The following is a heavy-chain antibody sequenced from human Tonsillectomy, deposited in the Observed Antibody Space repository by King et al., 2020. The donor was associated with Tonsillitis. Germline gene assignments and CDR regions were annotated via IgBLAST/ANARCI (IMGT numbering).Heavy chain of an antibody. V-gene: IGHV3-23*04. CDR1: RFTFSSYA. CDR3: AKQSCSGGSCTSDY. Sequence: VQLVESGGGLVQPGGTLRLSCEASRFTFSSYAMSWVRQAPGKGLEWVSTIRGSGGSTYSADPVKGRFPASRDNFKKTLYLQMNSLRAEDTAVYYCAKQSCSGGSCTSDYWGQGTLVTVSS. CDR2: IRGSGGST. J-gene: IGHJ4*02. D-gene: IGHD2-15*01.